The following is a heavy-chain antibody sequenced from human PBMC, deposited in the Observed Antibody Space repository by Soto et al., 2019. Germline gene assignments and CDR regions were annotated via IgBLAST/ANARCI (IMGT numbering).Heavy chain of an antibody. D-gene: IGHD1-26*01. Sequence: KPSETLSLTCTVSGGSINSYYWSWIRQPAGKGLEWIGRIYTSGSTNYNPSLKSRVTMSVDTSKNRFSLKLSSVTAADTAVYYCARGIYSKVGATIWFVPWGQGTLVTVSS. J-gene: IGHJ5*02. CDR1: GGSINSYY. V-gene: IGHV4-4*07. CDR3: ARGIYSKVGATIWFVP. CDR2: IYTSGST.